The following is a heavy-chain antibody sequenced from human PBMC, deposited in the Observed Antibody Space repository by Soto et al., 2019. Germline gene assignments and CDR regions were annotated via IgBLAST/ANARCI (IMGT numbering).Heavy chain of an antibody. CDR1: GFTFSSYA. CDR2: ISYDGSNK. D-gene: IGHD3-3*01. V-gene: IGHV3-30*04. J-gene: IGHJ6*02. Sequence: QVQLVESGGGVVQPGRSLRLSCAASGFTFSSYAMHWVRQAPGKGLEWVAVISYDGSNKYYADSVKGRFTISRDNSKNTLYLQMNSLRAEDTAVYYCAKERNPIFGVVISYYYYGMDVWGQGTTVTVSS. CDR3: AKERNPIFGVVISYYYYGMDV.